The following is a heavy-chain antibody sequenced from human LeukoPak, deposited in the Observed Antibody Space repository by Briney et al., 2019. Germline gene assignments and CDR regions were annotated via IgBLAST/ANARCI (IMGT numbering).Heavy chain of an antibody. D-gene: IGHD3-22*01. CDR2: ISAYNGNT. CDR1: GYNFTGYY. V-gene: IGHV1-18*04. CDR3: ARDLSHRYNYDSRGYYILFDH. J-gene: IGHJ4*02. Sequence: GASVKVSCKASGYNFTGYYMHWVRQAPGQGLEWMGWISAYNGNTNYAQKLQGRVTMTTDTSTTTAYMELRSLRSDDTAVYYCARDLSHRYNYDSRGYYILFDHWGQGTLVTVSS.